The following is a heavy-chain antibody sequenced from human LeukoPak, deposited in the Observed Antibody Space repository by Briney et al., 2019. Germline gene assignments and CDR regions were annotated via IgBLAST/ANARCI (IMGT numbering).Heavy chain of an antibody. Sequence: SGGSLRLSWVAPGFTFSSSWMHWVRQDPRKGLGWVSRINGDGRNINYADSVRGRFTISRDNAKNSLYLQMNSLRAEDTAVYYCAREMNFGGYYYGSGSFDYWGRGTLVTVSS. V-gene: IGHV3-74*01. D-gene: IGHD3-10*01. CDR2: INGDGRNI. CDR1: GFTFSSSW. J-gene: IGHJ4*02. CDR3: AREMNFGGYYYGSGSFDY.